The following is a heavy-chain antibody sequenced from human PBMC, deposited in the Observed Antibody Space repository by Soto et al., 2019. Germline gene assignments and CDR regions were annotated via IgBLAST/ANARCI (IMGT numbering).Heavy chain of an antibody. CDR1: GDSVSSNSAA. CDR2: TYYRSKWYN. V-gene: IGHV6-1*01. Sequence: SQTLSLTCAISGDSVSSNSAAWNWIRQSPSRGLEWLGRTYYRSKWYNDYAVSVKSRITINPDTSKNQFSLQLNSVTPEDTAVYYCARAHDFWSGYYHYHYYGMDVWGQGTTVTVSS. J-gene: IGHJ6*02. D-gene: IGHD3-3*01. CDR3: ARAHDFWSGYYHYHYYGMDV.